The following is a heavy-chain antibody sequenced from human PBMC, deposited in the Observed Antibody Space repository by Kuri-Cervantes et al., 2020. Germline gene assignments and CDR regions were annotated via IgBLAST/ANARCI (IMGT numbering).Heavy chain of an antibody. D-gene: IGHD4-23*01. CDR2: IWYDGSNK. V-gene: IGHV3-33*08. Sequence: GESLKISCAASGFTFSSYGMHWVRQAPGKGLGWVAVIWYDGSNKYYADSVKGRFTISRDNSKNTLYLQMNSLRAEDTAVYYCARGYGGRWYYYYGMDVWGQGTTVTVSS. CDR3: ARGYGGRWYYYYGMDV. CDR1: GFTFSSYG. J-gene: IGHJ6*02.